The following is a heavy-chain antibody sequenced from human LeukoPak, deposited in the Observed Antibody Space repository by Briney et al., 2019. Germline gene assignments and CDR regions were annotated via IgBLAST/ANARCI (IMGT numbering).Heavy chain of an antibody. J-gene: IGHJ5*02. CDR2: IYYSGST. CDR3: ARAAFRRGVVIRADWFDP. CDR1: GGSISSYY. D-gene: IGHD3-22*01. V-gene: IGHV4-59*01. Sequence: SETLSLTCTVSGGSISSYYWSWIRQPPGKGLEWIGYIYYSGSTNYNPSLKSRVTISVDASKNQFSLKLSSVTAADTAVYYCARAAFRRGVVIRADWFDPWGQGTLVTVSS.